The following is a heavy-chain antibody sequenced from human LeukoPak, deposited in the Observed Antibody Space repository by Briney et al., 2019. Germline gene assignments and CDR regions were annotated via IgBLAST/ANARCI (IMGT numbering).Heavy chain of an antibody. Sequence: KPSQTLSLTCTVSGGSISSYYWSWIRQPAGKGLEWIGRIYTSGSTNYNPSLKGRVTMSVDTSKNQFSLKLSSVTAADTAVYYCATGDYYGSGSSNYWGQGTLVTVSS. CDR2: IYTSGST. CDR1: GGSISSYY. V-gene: IGHV4-4*07. J-gene: IGHJ4*02. D-gene: IGHD3-10*01. CDR3: ATGDYYGSGSSNY.